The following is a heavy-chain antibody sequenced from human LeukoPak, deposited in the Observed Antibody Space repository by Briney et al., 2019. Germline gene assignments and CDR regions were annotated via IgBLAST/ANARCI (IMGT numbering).Heavy chain of an antibody. J-gene: IGHJ4*02. CDR3: AKDIGVGGYSYGNFDY. D-gene: IGHD5-18*01. CDR1: GFTFDDYA. V-gene: IGHV3-9*01. Sequence: PGGSLRLSCAASGFTFDDYAMHWVRQAPGKGLEWVSGISWNSGSIGYADSVKGRFTISRDNAENSLYLQMNSLRAEDTALYYCAKDIGVGGYSYGNFDYWGQGTLVTVSS. CDR2: ISWNSGSI.